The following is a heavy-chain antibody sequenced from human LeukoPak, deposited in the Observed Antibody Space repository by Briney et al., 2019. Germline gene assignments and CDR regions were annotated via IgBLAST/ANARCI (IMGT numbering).Heavy chain of an antibody. CDR1: GGSIRNYF. Sequence: SETLSLTCTVSGGSIRNYFWSWIRQPPGKGLERIGYINYSGGTNYNPFLKSRVTISVDTSKNQFSLKLNSVTAADTAVYYCARDGGRYRNDAFDFWGQGTVVTVSS. D-gene: IGHD1-26*01. J-gene: IGHJ3*01. V-gene: IGHV4-59*01. CDR3: ARDGGRYRNDAFDF. CDR2: INYSGGT.